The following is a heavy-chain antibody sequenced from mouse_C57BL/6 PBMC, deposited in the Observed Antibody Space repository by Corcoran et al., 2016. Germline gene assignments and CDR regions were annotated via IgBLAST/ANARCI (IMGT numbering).Heavy chain of an antibody. CDR2: INPYNGGT. CDR1: GYTFTDYY. Sequence: EVPLQQSGPMPVKPGASVKMSGRASGYTFTDYYMTWVKPSHGMSLEWIGVINPYNGGTSYNQKFKGKATLTVDTSSSTAYMQLSSLTSEDSAGYFCARQQIYYGNPYSMDYWGQGTSVTVSS. J-gene: IGHJ4*01. V-gene: IGHV1-19*01. CDR3: ARQQIYYGNPYSMDY. D-gene: IGHD2-1*01.